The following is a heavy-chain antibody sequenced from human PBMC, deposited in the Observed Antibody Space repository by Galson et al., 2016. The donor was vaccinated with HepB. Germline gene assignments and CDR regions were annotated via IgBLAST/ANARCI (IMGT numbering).Heavy chain of an antibody. CDR3: ARDANWNLDY. CDR1: GGVFSSYA. V-gene: IGHV1-18*01. Sequence: SVKVSCKASGGVFSSYAMSWVRQAPGHGLGWLGWISTNSGSTNYAQKVQDRITMTTDTSTRTVYMELRSLTSDDTAVYYCARDANWNLDYWGQGTLVTVSS. CDR2: ISTNSGST. J-gene: IGHJ4*02. D-gene: IGHD1-1*01.